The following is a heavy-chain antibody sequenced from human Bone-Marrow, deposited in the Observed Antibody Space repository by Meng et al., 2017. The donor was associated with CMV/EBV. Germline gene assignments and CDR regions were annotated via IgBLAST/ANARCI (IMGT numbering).Heavy chain of an antibody. Sequence: GGSLRLSCAASGFTFSSYWTHWVRQAPGKGLVWVPRINSDGSSTSYADPVKGRFTISRDNAKNTLYLQMNSLRAEDTAVYYCWRDIVVLPAATQQLVGGDYYYYGMDVWGQGTTVTVSS. CDR2: INSDGSST. CDR1: GFTFSSYW. J-gene: IGHJ6*02. D-gene: IGHD2-2*01. V-gene: IGHV3-74*01. CDR3: WRDIVVLPAATQQLVGGDYYYYGMDV.